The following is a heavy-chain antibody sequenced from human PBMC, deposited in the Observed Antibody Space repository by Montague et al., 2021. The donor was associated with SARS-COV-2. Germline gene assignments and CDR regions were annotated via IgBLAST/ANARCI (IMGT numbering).Heavy chain of an antibody. J-gene: IGHJ3*02. Sequence: SETLSLTCTVSGGSISSSNYYWGWLRQPPGKGLEWIGSIYYSGSTYYNPSIKSRVTIFVDTSKNQFSLKLSSVTAADTAVYYCASPTYYYDSSGSDAFDIWGQGTVVTVSS. D-gene: IGHD3-22*01. V-gene: IGHV4-39*01. CDR1: GGSISSSNYY. CDR2: IYYSGST. CDR3: ASPTYYYDSSGSDAFDI.